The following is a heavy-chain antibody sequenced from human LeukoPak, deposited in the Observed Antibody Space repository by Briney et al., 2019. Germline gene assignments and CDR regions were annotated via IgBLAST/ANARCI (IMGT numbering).Heavy chain of an antibody. CDR2: ISSSSSTI. D-gene: IGHD7-27*01. V-gene: IGHV3-48*04. CDR1: GFAFRSYG. Sequence: GGSLRLSCAASGFAFRSYGMTWVRQAPGMGLEWVSYISSSSSTIYYADSVKGRFTISRDNAKNSLYLQMNSLRAEDTAVYYCARDESLGINFYYYYGMDVWGQGTTVTVSS. J-gene: IGHJ6*02. CDR3: ARDESLGINFYYYYGMDV.